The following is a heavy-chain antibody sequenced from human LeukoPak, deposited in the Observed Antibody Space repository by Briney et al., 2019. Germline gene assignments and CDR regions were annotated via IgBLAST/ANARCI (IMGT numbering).Heavy chain of an antibody. CDR3: ANNYDCPFD. Sequence: GGSLRLSCAASGFTFSSYAMSWVRQAPGKGLEWVAVISYDGSNKYYADSVKGRFTISRDNSKNTLYLQMNSLRAEDTAVYYCANNYDCPFDWGQGTLVTVSS. D-gene: IGHD5-12*01. CDR2: ISYDGSNK. CDR1: GFTFSSYA. J-gene: IGHJ4*02. V-gene: IGHV3-30*18.